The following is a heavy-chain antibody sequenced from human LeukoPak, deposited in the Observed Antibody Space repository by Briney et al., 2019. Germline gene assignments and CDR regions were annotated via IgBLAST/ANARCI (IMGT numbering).Heavy chain of an antibody. Sequence: PGGSLRLSCAASGFTFDDYAMHWVRQAPGKGLEWVSLISGDGGSTYYADSVKGRFTISRDNSKNSLYLQMNSLRTEDTALYYCANSDYYDSSGSTHDAFDIWGQGTMVTVS. V-gene: IGHV3-43*02. D-gene: IGHD3-22*01. J-gene: IGHJ3*02. CDR2: ISGDGGST. CDR3: ANSDYYDSSGSTHDAFDI. CDR1: GFTFDDYA.